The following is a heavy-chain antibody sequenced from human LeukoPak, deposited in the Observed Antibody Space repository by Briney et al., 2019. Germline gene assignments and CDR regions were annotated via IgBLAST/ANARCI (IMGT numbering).Heavy chain of an antibody. Sequence: SETLSLTCTVSGASICSWYWSWIRQPPGKGLEWIGYIYYSGSTNYNPSLKSRVTISVDTSKNQFSLKLSSVTAADTAVYYCARATAPPIPAAIDYWGQGTLVTVSS. CDR2: IYYSGST. CDR3: ARATAPPIPAAIDY. D-gene: IGHD2-2*02. V-gene: IGHV4-59*01. CDR1: GASICSWY. J-gene: IGHJ4*02.